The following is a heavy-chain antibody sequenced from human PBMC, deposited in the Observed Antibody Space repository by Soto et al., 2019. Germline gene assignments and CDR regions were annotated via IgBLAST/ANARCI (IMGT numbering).Heavy chain of an antibody. CDR1: GGSISSYY. CDR2: IYYSGST. D-gene: IGHD4-17*01. V-gene: IGHV4-59*01. J-gene: IGHJ6*02. Sequence: SETLSLTCTVSGGSISSYYWSWIRQPPWKGLEWIGYIYYSGSTNYNPSLKSRVTISVDTSKNQFSLKLSSVTAADTAVYYCARVGRDYGDSTYYYGMDVWGQGTTVTVSS. CDR3: ARVGRDYGDSTYYYGMDV.